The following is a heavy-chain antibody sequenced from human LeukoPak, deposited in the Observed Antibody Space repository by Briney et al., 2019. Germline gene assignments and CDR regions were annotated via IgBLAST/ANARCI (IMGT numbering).Heavy chain of an antibody. CDR3: ARAFNSGYDKYYFDY. V-gene: IGHV4-30-2*01. D-gene: IGHD5-12*01. CDR1: GGSLSSGGYC. J-gene: IGHJ4*02. Sequence: PSQTLSLTCAVSGGSLSSGGYCWSWIRQPPGKGLEWIGYIYHSGSTYYNPSLKSRVTISVDRSKNQFSLKLSSVTAADTAVYYCARAFNSGYDKYYFDYWGQGTLVTVSS. CDR2: IYHSGST.